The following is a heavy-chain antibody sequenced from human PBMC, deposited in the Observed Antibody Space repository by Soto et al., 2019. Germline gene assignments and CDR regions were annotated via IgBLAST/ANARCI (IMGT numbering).Heavy chain of an antibody. D-gene: IGHD3-22*01. J-gene: IGHJ3*02. V-gene: IGHV5-51*01. Sequence: GESLKISCQGSGYTFPDYWIGWVRQMPGKGLEWMGIIYPGDSDTRYSPSFQGQVTISADKSISTAYLQWSSLKASDTAMYYCARNLGYDSSGYHIWGQGTMVTVSS. CDR2: IYPGDSDT. CDR3: ARNLGYDSSGYHI. CDR1: GYTFPDYW.